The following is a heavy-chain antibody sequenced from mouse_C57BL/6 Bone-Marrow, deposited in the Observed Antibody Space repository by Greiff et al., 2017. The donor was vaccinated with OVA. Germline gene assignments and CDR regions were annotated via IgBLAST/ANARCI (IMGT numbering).Heavy chain of an antibody. D-gene: IGHD2-1*01. Sequence: VQLKESGPELVKPGASVKISCKASGYTFTDYYMNWVKQSHGKSLEWIGDINPNNGGTSYNQKFKGKATLTVDKSSSTAYMELRSLTSEDSAVYYCYGNYHYYAMDYWGQGTSVTVSS. CDR3: YGNYHYYAMDY. J-gene: IGHJ4*01. V-gene: IGHV1-26*01. CDR1: GYTFTDYY. CDR2: INPNNGGT.